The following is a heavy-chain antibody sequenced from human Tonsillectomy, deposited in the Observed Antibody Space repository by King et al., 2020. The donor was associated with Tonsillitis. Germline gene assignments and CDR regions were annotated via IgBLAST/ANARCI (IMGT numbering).Heavy chain of an antibody. CDR1: GYSFTSYW. CDR3: ARPAGYCSSTSAGCYFEY. CDR2: IYPGDSDT. J-gene: IGHJ4*02. D-gene: IGHD2-2*01. V-gene: IGHV5-51*01. Sequence: VQLVESGAEVKKPGESLKISCKGSGYSFTSYWIGWVRQMPGKGLEWMGIIYPGDSDTRYSPSFQGQVTFSADKYISTAYLQWSSLKAPDTAMYYCARPAGYCSSTSAGCYFEYWGQGTLVTVSS.